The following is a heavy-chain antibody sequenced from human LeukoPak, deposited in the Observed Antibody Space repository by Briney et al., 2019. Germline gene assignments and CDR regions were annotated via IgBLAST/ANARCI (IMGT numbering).Heavy chain of an antibody. J-gene: IGHJ4*02. CDR2: ISWNNGSI. D-gene: IGHD6-13*01. CDR3: AKDSGIAAAGLDY. CDR1: GFTFDDYA. V-gene: IGHV3-9*03. Sequence: GRSLRLSCAASGFTFDDYAMHWVRQAPGKGLEWVSGISWNNGSIGYADSVKGQFTISRDNAKNSLYLQMNSLRAEDMALYYCAKDSGIAAAGLDYWGQGTLVTVSS.